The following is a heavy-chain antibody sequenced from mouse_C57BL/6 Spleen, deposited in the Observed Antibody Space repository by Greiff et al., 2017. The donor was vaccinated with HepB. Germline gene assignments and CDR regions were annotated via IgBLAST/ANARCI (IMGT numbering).Heavy chain of an antibody. CDR2: IYPSDSET. D-gene: IGHD6-5*01. CDR1: GYTFTSYW. Sequence: QVQLQQPGAELVRPGSSVKLSCKASGYTFTSYWLDWVKQRPGQGLEWIGNIYPSDSETHYTQKFKDKATLTVDKSSSTAYMQLSSLTSEDSAVYYCARGKPMTYYFDYWGQGTTLTVSS. J-gene: IGHJ2*01. V-gene: IGHV1-61*01. CDR3: ARGKPMTYYFDY.